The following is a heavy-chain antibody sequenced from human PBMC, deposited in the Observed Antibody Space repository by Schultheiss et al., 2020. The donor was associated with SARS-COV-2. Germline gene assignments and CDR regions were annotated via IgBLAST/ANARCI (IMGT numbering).Heavy chain of an antibody. CDR3: VRDLGTYGSGLYYYYYGMDV. J-gene: IGHJ6*02. CDR1: GGLFSGYY. CDR2: INHSGTT. V-gene: IGHV4-34*01. D-gene: IGHD3-10*01. Sequence: SETLSLTCGVYGGLFSGYYWSWIRQPPGKGLEWIGEINHSGTTNYNPSLKSRVTISVDTSKNQFSLKLNSVTAADTAVYYCVRDLGTYGSGLYYYYYGMDVWGQGTTVTVSS.